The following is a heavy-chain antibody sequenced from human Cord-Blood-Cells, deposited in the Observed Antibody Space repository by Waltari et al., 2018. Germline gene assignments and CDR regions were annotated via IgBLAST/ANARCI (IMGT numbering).Heavy chain of an antibody. CDR3: ARLARGSGSYYFDY. V-gene: IGHV5-51*01. CDR1: RYSVTSYW. J-gene: IGHJ4*02. Sequence: VQLMQSGAEVNKPGESLKISCKGPRYSVTSYWIGWARQMPGKGLEWLGIISPGDSDTRYSPSFQGQVTISADKSISTAYLQWSSLKASDTAMYYCARLARGSGSYYFDYWGQGTLVTVSS. D-gene: IGHD3-10*01. CDR2: ISPGDSDT.